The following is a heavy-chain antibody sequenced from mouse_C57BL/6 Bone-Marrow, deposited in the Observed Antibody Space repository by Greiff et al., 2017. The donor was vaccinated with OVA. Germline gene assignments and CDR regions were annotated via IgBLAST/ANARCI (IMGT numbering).Heavy chain of an antibody. CDR1: GYTFTSYW. D-gene: IGHD1-1*01. V-gene: IGHV1-72*01. CDR3: ARWGLLAWFAY. Sequence: VQLQQPGAELVKPGASVKLSCKASGYTFTSYWMHWVKQRPGRGLEWIGRIDPNSGGTKYNEKFKSKATLTVDKPSSTAYMQISSLTSEDSAVYYCARWGLLAWFAYWGQGPLVTVSA. CDR2: IDPNSGGT. J-gene: IGHJ3*01.